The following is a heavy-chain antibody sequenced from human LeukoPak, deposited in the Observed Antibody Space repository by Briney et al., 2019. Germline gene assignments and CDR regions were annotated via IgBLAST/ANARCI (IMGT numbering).Heavy chain of an antibody. CDR3: ARDVAYCSGGSCYLLDY. Sequence: ASVKVSCKASGYTFTSYGISWVRQAPGQGLEWMGWISVYNDNTNYAQKLQGRVTMTTDTSTSTAYTELRSLRSDDTAVYYCARDVAYCSGGSCYLLDYWGQGTLVTVSS. CDR2: ISVYNDNT. CDR1: GYTFTSYG. J-gene: IGHJ4*02. V-gene: IGHV1-18*01. D-gene: IGHD2-15*01.